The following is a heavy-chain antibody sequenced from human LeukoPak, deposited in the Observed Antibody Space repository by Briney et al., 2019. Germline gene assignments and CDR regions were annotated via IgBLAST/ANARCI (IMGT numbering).Heavy chain of an antibody. CDR1: GFTFSNSA. D-gene: IGHD3-22*01. CDR3: AKDGGGYYDSRGYPL. J-gene: IGHJ1*01. CDR2: FGVGGSNT. Sequence: PGGSLRLSCAASGFTFSNSAMSWVRQAPGKGLEWVSTFGVGGSNTYYADSMKGRFTISRDNSKNTLYLQMNSLRAEDTAVYYCAKDGGGYYDSRGYPLWGQGTLVTISS. V-gene: IGHV3-23*01.